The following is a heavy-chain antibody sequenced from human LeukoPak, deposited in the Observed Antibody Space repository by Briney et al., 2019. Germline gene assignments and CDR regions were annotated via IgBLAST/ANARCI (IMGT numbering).Heavy chain of an antibody. J-gene: IGHJ6*02. CDR3: ARFLISSDHYYYYGMDV. V-gene: IGHV1-46*01. CDR1: GYTFTSYY. Sequence: ASVKVSCTASGYTFTSYYMHWVRQAPGQGLEWMGIINPSGGSTSYAQKFQGRVTMTRDTSTSTVYMELSSLRSEDTAVYYCARFLISSDHYYYYGMDVWGQGTTVTVSS. D-gene: IGHD6-6*01. CDR2: INPSGGST.